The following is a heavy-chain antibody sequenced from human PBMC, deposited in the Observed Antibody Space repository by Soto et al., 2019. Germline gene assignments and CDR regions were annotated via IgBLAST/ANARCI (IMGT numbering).Heavy chain of an antibody. CDR3: ARHHVRGRTIAGAAEF. V-gene: IGHV4-34*01. CDR1: GGSFSGYY. J-gene: IGHJ4*02. CDR2: INHSGNT. Sequence: QVQLQQWGAGLLKPSETLSLTCAVYGGSFSGYYWSWIRQPPGKGLEWIGEINHSGNTNYNPSLKSRVTISVDTSKNQLVLNLSSVTAADTAMYYCARHHVRGRTIAGAAEFWGQGTLVTVSS. D-gene: IGHD6-13*01.